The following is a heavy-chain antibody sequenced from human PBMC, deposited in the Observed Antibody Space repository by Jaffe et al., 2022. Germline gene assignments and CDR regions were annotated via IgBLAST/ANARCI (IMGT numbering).Heavy chain of an antibody. CDR3: ATVGPWGSVDS. V-gene: IGHV4-38-2*02. J-gene: IGHJ4*02. CDR2: IDDRANT. CDR1: GHSFGDVYF. D-gene: IGHD7-27*01. Sequence: QVRLKESGPGLVKASETLSLTCTVSGHSFGDVYFWGWIRQSPGKGLVWIGSIDDRANTYYSPSLVGRVTLYIDMSMRQFYLNLTSVTAADTALYFCATVGPWGSVDSWGQGSLVIVSS.